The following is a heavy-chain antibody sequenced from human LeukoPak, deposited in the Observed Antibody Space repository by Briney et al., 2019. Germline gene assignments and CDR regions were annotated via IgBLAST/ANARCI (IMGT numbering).Heavy chain of an antibody. Sequence: GGSQRLSCAASGFTFSSYSMHWVRQAPGKGLEWVSSISSSRTYINYADSVKGRFTISRDNAKNSLYLQMNSLRAEDTALYYCARVMGYCSSTSCSPNDYWGQGTLVTVSS. J-gene: IGHJ4*02. CDR1: GFTFSSYS. CDR2: ISSSRTYI. V-gene: IGHV3-21*06. CDR3: ARVMGYCSSTSCSPNDY. D-gene: IGHD2-2*01.